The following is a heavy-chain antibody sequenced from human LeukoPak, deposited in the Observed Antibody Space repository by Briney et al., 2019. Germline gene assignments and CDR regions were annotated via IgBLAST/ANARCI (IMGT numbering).Heavy chain of an antibody. V-gene: IGHV3-23*01. D-gene: IGHD6-25*01. Sequence: GGSLRLSCAASGFNFNDAAMTWVRQAPGKGLEWVSLIASSGRNTYYTDSVRGRFTISRDNSKKTLSLQMNSLRAEDTAVYYCARVASGTLDYWGQGTLVTVSS. CDR1: GFNFNDAA. CDR3: ARVASGTLDY. J-gene: IGHJ4*02. CDR2: IASSGRNT.